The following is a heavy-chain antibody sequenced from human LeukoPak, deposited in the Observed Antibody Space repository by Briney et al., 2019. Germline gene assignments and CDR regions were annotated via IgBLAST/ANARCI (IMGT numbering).Heavy chain of an antibody. CDR1: GGSIDSYY. CDR3: ARVYQSAEYYFDY. CDR2: IYYTGST. Sequence: SETLSLTCTVSGGSIDSYYWSWIRQPPGKGREWVGYIYYTGSTEYHPSLKSRVTISLDTSKNQFSLKLTSVTAADTAVYYCARVYQSAEYYFDYWGQGNLVSVSS. V-gene: IGHV4-59*01. D-gene: IGHD2-2*01. J-gene: IGHJ4*02.